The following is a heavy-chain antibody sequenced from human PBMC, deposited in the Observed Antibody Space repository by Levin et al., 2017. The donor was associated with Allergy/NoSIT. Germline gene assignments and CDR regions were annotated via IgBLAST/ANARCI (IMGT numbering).Heavy chain of an antibody. CDR2: VSDTGST. CDR1: GGSISSFF. D-gene: IGHD3-10*01. V-gene: IGHV4-59*01. J-gene: IGHJ4*02. Sequence: SQTLSLTCTVSGGSISSFFWNWIRQSPGKGLEWIAYVSDTGSTNSNPSLRRRVAISMDTSKNQFSLRLSSVTAADTAVYYCARSPKSYFITGTYDNWGQGTLVTVSS. CDR3: ARSPKSYFITGTYDN.